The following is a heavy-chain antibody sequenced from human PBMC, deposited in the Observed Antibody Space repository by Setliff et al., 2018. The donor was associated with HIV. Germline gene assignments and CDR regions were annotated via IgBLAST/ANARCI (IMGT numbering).Heavy chain of an antibody. Sequence: ASVKVSCKASGYIFTGSYIHWVRQAPGQGLEWMGWINPNSGGANYAEKFQGRVTMTRDTSISTAYMDLSRLTSDGTGIYYCARGGALSGFFFPNWLDPWGQGTLVTVSS. J-gene: IGHJ5*02. CDR1: GYIFTGSY. D-gene: IGHD6-19*01. CDR3: ARGGALSGFFFPNWLDP. V-gene: IGHV1-2*02. CDR2: INPNSGGA.